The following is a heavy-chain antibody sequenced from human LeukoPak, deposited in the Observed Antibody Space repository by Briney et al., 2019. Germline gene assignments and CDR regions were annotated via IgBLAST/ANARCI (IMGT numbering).Heavy chain of an antibody. CDR3: ARDHRSGMTTVSTGFDY. J-gene: IGHJ4*02. V-gene: IGHV4-4*07. CDR2: IHTSGST. Sequence: ASETLSLTCTVSGGSISSFYWSWIRQSAGKGLEWIGRIHTSGSTKYNPSLQSRLTMSLDTSKNQFSLKLTSVTAADTAVYYCARDHRSGMTTVSTGFDYWGQGTLVTVSS. D-gene: IGHD4-17*01. CDR1: GGSISSFY.